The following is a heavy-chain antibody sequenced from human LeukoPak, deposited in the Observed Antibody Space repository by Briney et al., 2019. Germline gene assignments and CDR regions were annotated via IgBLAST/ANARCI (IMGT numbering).Heavy chain of an antibody. CDR2: INHSGST. Sequence: TSETLSLTCAVYGGSFSGYYWSWIRQPPGKGLEWIGEINHSGSTNYNPSLKSRVTISVDTSKNQFSLKPSSVTAADTAVYYCARGGILLYYDFWCGYSQFDYWGQGTLVTVSS. D-gene: IGHD3-3*01. J-gene: IGHJ4*02. CDR3: ARGGILLYYDFWCGYSQFDY. CDR1: GGSFSGYY. V-gene: IGHV4-34*01.